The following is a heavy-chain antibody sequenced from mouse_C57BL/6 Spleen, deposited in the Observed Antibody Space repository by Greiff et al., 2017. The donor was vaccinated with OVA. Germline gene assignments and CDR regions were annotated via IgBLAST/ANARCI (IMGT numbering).Heavy chain of an antibody. Sequence: ESGPGLVKPSQSLSLTCSVTGYSITSGYYWNWIRQFPGNKLEWMGYISYDGSNNYNPSLKNRISITRDTSKNQFFLKLNSVTTEDTATYYCTTVVARYFDVWGTGTTVTVSS. J-gene: IGHJ1*03. CDR1: GYSITSGYY. CDR3: TTVVARYFDV. CDR2: ISYDGSN. V-gene: IGHV3-6*01. D-gene: IGHD1-1*01.